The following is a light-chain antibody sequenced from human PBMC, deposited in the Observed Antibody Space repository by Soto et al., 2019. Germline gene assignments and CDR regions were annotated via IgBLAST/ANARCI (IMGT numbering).Light chain of an antibody. J-gene: IGKJ1*01. CDR3: QQYYTSAT. CDR1: QSLSSNY. CDR2: GAS. V-gene: IGKV3-20*01. Sequence: EIVLTQSPGTLSLSAGERATLSCRASQSLSSNYLAWYQQKPGQAPTVLIYGASSRATGIPDRFSGSGSGTDFTITISRLEPEDFAVYYCQQYYTSATFGQGTKVEIK.